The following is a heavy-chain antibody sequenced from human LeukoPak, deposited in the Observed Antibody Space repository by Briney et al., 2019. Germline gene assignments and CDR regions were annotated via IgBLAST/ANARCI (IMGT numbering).Heavy chain of an antibody. Sequence: PGGSLRLSCAASGFTFDDYGMSWVRQAPGKGLEWVSGITWNGGTIGYADSVKGRFTISRDNAKNSLYLQMNSLRAEDTAVYYCARDGDTAMSIASGGMDVWGQGTTVTVSS. D-gene: IGHD5-18*01. J-gene: IGHJ6*02. CDR1: GFTFDDYG. V-gene: IGHV3-20*04. CDR2: ITWNGGTI. CDR3: ARDGDTAMSIASGGMDV.